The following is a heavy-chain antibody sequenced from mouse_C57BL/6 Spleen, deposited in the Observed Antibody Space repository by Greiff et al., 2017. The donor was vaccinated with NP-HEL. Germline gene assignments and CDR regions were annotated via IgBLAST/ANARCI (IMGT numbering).Heavy chain of an antibody. CDR1: GYTFTSYW. J-gene: IGHJ4*01. Sequence: QVQLQQPGAELVMPGASVKLSCKASGYTFTSYWMHWVKQRPGQGLEWIGEIDPSDSYTNYNQKFKGKSTLTVDKSSSTAYMQLSSLTSEDSAVYYCAVGSLDYAVDYWGQGTSVTVSS. CDR2: IDPSDSYT. V-gene: IGHV1-69*01. CDR3: AVGSLDYAVDY.